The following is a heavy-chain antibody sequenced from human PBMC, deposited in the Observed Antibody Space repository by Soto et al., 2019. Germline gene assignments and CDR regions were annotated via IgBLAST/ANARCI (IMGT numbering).Heavy chain of an antibody. CDR3: ASGSFGSGTYLAY. V-gene: IGHV1-18*01. CDR2: ISTFSSNT. D-gene: IGHD3-10*01. CDR1: GYTFTSHG. Sequence: QVQLVQSGAEMRKPGASVTVSCKASGYTFTSHGLTWVRQAPGQGLEWMGWISTFSSNTFYAQNLHDKVTLTADKSTNTVYLELRSLRSDDTAVYYCASGSFGSGTYLAYWGQGTLLLVSS. J-gene: IGHJ4*02.